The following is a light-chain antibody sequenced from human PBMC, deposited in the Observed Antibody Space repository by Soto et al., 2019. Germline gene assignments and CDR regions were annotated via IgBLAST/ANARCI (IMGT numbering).Light chain of an antibody. CDR3: SSYTSSSTYV. CDR2: EVS. Sequence: QSALTQPASVSGSPGQSITISCTGTSSDVGGYNYVSWYQQHLGKAPKLMIYEVSNRPSGVSNRFSGSKSGNTASLTISGLQAEDEADYYCSSYTSSSTYVFGTGTRSPS. CDR1: SSDVGGYNY. V-gene: IGLV2-14*01. J-gene: IGLJ1*01.